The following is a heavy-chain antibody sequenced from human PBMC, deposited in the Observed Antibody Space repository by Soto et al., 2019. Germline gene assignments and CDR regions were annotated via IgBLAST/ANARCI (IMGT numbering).Heavy chain of an antibody. CDR3: ARDISGDLFDY. CDR1: GGSLSSYY. J-gene: IGHJ4*02. CDR2: IYYSGST. Sequence: PSETLSLTCTGSGGSLSSYYWSWIRQPPGKGLEWIGYIYYSGSTNYNPSLKSRVTISVDTSKNQFSLKLSSVTAADPAVYYCARDISGDLFDYWGQGTRVTVSS. V-gene: IGHV4-59*01. D-gene: IGHD3-3*02.